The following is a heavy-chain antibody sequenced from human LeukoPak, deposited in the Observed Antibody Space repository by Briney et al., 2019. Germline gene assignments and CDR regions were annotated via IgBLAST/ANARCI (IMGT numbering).Heavy chain of an antibody. J-gene: IGHJ4*02. V-gene: IGHV3-23*01. CDR2: LSGSGTST. CDR3: ARGMTGPDY. Sequence: GGSLRLSCAASGFPFSSYAMSWVRQAAGKGLEWVSGLSGSGTSTYYADSVKGRFTISRDNSKNTLYLQMNSLRAEDTAIYYCARGMTGPDYWGQGTLVIVSS. D-gene: IGHD2-8*01. CDR1: GFPFSSYA.